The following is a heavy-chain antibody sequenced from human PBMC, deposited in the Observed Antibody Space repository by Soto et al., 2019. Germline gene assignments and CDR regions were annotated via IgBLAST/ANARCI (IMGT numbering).Heavy chain of an antibody. CDR3: ARVNAVAGREYYYYGMDV. J-gene: IGHJ6*02. CDR1: GFTFSSYW. CDR2: INSDGSST. Sequence: PVGSLRLSCAASGFTFSSYWMHWVRQAPEKGLVWVSRINSDGSSTSYADSVKGRFTISRDNAKNTLYLQMNSLRAEDTAVYYCARVNAVAGREYYYYGMDVWGQGTTVTVSS. V-gene: IGHV3-74*01. D-gene: IGHD6-19*01.